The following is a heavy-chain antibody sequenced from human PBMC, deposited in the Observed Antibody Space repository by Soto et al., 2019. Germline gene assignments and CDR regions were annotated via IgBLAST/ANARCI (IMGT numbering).Heavy chain of an antibody. D-gene: IGHD6-13*01. CDR2: VNTYNGNT. Sequence: QVQLVQSGGELKKPGASVKVSCKASGYTFTNYAISWVRQAPGRGLEWMGWVNTYNGNTNYAQIFQGRVTTTTDTSTGTAYMELRSLKSDDSAIYYCARDSQYSTSWQRFDSWGQGTLVTVSS. CDR1: GYTFTNYA. V-gene: IGHV1-18*01. CDR3: ARDSQYSTSWQRFDS. J-gene: IGHJ4*02.